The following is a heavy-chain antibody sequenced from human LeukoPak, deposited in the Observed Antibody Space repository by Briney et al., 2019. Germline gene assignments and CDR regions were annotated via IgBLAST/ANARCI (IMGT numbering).Heavy chain of an antibody. D-gene: IGHD3-22*01. V-gene: IGHV1-24*01. CDR3: ATGDDSSGSYGMDV. Sequence: ASVKVSCKVSGYTLTELSMHWVRQAPGKGLEWMGGFDPEDGETIYAQKFQGRVTMTEGTSTDTAYMELSSLRSEDTAVYYCATGDDSSGSYGMDVWGQGTRSPSP. CDR1: GYTLTELS. CDR2: FDPEDGET. J-gene: IGHJ6*02.